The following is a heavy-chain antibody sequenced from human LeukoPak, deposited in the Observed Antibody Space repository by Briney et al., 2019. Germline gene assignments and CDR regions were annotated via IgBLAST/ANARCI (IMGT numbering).Heavy chain of an antibody. Sequence: PSETLSLTCTVSGGSIGWDYWSWIRQSAGKGLEWIGRIYKSGSTNYNPSFRSRVTMSVDTSKNQFSLNVTSVTAADTAVYYCAREEYFQDSNGYSYDFHSWGQGSMVTVSS. CDR3: AREEYFQDSNGYSYDFHS. CDR1: GGSIGWDY. J-gene: IGHJ5*01. CDR2: IYKSGST. D-gene: IGHD3-22*01. V-gene: IGHV4-4*07.